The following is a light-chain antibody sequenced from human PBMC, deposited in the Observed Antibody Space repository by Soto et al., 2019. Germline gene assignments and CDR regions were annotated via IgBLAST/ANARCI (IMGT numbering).Light chain of an antibody. V-gene: IGKV3-15*01. CDR1: QSISDT. J-gene: IGKJ1*01. CDR3: QQYSLYWS. CDR2: GAS. Sequence: EIVMTQSPATLSVSPGGRPPLSCRASQSISDTLAWYQQKPGQAPRLLIYGASRRATGFPARFSGSRSGTEFTLTISSLQPDDFATYYCQQYSLYWSFGQGNKVDIK.